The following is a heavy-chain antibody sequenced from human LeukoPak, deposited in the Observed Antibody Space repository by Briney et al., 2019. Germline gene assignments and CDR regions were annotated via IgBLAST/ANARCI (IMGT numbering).Heavy chain of an antibody. CDR3: ARGPSSGWYDYYYYYMDV. D-gene: IGHD6-19*01. CDR2: IYYSGST. CDR1: GGSISSYY. Sequence: SETLSLTCTVSGGSISSYYWSWIRQPPGKGLEWIGYIYYSGSTNYNPSLKSRVTISVDTSKNRFSLKLSSVTAADTAVYYCARGPSSGWYDYYYYYMDVWGKGTTVTVSS. V-gene: IGHV4-59*01. J-gene: IGHJ6*03.